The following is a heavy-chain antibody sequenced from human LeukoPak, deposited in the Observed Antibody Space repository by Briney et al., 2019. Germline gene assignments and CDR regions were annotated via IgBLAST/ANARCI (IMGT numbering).Heavy chain of an antibody. D-gene: IGHD6-13*01. CDR3: ARRGTSSSWAHFDY. J-gene: IGHJ4*02. CDR2: INQDGSEI. Sequence: GGSLRPSCSASGFIFSTFWLTWVRPAPGKGLEWVANINQDGSEISSVDSVQGRLTISRDNVKNSLYLQMNSLGAEDTAVYYCARRGTSSSWAHFDYWGQGTLVTVSS. CDR1: GFIFSTFW. V-gene: IGHV3-7*05.